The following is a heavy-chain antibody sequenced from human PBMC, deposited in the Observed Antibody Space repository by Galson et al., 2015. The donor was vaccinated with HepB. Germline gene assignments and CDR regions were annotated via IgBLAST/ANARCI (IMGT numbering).Heavy chain of an antibody. CDR2: IHFTGST. CDR1: GGSISTYY. D-gene: IGHD3-10*01. V-gene: IGHV4-59*01. CDR3: ARDRYGSGSPDY. Sequence: ETLSLTCTVSGGSISTYYWSWIRQPPGKGLQWIGYIHFTGSTHYNPYNPSLKSRVTISVDTSKNQFSLKLSSVTAADTAMYYCARDRYGSGSPDYWGQGTLVTVSS. J-gene: IGHJ4*02.